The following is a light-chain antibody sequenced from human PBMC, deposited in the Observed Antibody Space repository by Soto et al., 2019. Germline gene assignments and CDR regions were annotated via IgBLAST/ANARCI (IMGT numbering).Light chain of an antibody. Sequence: QSVLTQPPSVSGAPGQRITISCTGTISNIGSGYDVHWYQQRPGTAPKLLIYGNNNQPSGVPDRFSGSKSDTSASLAINGLQAEDGADYYCQSYDNMVSPSTYVFGPGTKVTVL. CDR2: GNN. CDR3: QSYDNMVSPSTYV. V-gene: IGLV1-40*01. CDR1: ISNIGSGYD. J-gene: IGLJ1*01.